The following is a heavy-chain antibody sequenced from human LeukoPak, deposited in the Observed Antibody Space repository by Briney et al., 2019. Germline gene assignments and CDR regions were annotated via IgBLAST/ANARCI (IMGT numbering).Heavy chain of an antibody. J-gene: IGHJ6*03. CDR1: GFTFSNCA. D-gene: IGHD1-1*01. CDR3: AKDGQLYYYYTDV. CDR2: ITGSGGGT. V-gene: IGHV3-23*01. Sequence: GGSLRLSCAASGFTFSNCAMSWVRQAPGKGLEWVSGITGSGGGTNYADSVKGRFTISRDNSKNTLYLQMNSLRAEDTASYYCAKDGQLYYYYTDVWGKGTTVAVSS.